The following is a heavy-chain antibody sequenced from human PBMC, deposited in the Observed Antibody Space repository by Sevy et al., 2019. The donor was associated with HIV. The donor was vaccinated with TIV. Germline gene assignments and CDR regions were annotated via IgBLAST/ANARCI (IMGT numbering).Heavy chain of an antibody. CDR2: ISSSSSYI. CDR1: GFTFSSYA. J-gene: IGHJ6*02. CDR3: ARNNSGEGTYYYYGMDV. D-gene: IGHD1-1*01. Sequence: GGSLRLSCAASGFTFSSYAMSWVRQAPGKGLEWVSAISSSSSYIYYADSVKGRFTISRDNAKNSLYLQMNSLRAEDTAVYYCARNNSGEGTYYYYGMDVWGQGTTVTVSS. V-gene: IGHV3-21*01.